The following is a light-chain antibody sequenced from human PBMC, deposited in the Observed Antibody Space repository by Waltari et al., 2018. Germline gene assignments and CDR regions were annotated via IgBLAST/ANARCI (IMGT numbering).Light chain of an antibody. CDR3: SSYAGSNYV. CDR2: EVS. J-gene: IGLJ1*01. CDR1: SSDVGGSNY. V-gene: IGLV2-8*01. Sequence: QSALTQPPSASGSPGPSVTISCTGTSSDVGGSNYVSWYQQHPGKAPKLMIYEVSTRPSGVPDRFSGSKSGNTASLTVSGLQAEDEADYYCSSYAGSNYVFGTGTKVTVL.